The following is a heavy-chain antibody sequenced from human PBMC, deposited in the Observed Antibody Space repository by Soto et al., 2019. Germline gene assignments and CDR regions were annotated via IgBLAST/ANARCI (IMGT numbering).Heavy chain of an antibody. Sequence: GGSLRLSCAASGFTFSSYWMHWVRQAPGKGLVWVSRIDGAGTNTNYADSVEGRFTISRDNAKNTLYLQMNGMRAEDTAVYYCARGGSGYAVYCGQGNLVTVSS. CDR1: GFTFSSYW. J-gene: IGHJ4*02. D-gene: IGHD5-12*01. CDR2: IDGAGTNT. V-gene: IGHV3-74*01. CDR3: ARGGSGYAVY.